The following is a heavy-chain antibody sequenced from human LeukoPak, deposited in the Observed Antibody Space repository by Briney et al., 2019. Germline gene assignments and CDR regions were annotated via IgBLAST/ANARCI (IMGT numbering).Heavy chain of an antibody. CDR1: GYTFTGYY. Sequence: ASVKVSCKASGYTFTGYYMHWVRQAPGQGLEWMGRINPNSGGTNYAQKFQGRVTMTRDTSISTAYMELSRLRSDDTAVYYCARAPSVRGAPAPSGGVYYFDYWGQGTLVTVSS. D-gene: IGHD3-10*01. J-gene: IGHJ4*02. V-gene: IGHV1-2*06. CDR3: ARAPSVRGAPAPSGGVYYFDY. CDR2: INPNSGGT.